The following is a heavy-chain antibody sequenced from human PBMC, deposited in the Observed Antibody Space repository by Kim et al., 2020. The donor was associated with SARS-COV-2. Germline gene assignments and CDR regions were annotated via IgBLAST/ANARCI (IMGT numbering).Heavy chain of an antibody. D-gene: IGHD3-10*01. Sequence: GGSLRLSCAASGFTFSSYWMHWVRQAPGKGLVWVSRINSDGSSTSYADSVKGRFTISRDNAKNTLYLQMNSLRAEDTAVYYCASALLGWGSGSYYKSSYYYYGMDVWGQGTTVTVSS. V-gene: IGHV3-74*01. CDR3: ASALLGWGSGSYYKSSYYYYGMDV. J-gene: IGHJ6*02. CDR2: INSDGSST. CDR1: GFTFSSYW.